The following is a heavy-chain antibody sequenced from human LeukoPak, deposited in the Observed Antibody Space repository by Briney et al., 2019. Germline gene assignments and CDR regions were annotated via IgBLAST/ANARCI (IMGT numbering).Heavy chain of an antibody. Sequence: ASVKVSFKASGYTFTDYYVQWVRQAPGQGVEWMGWMHTNSGGTNYAQKFQGRVTMTRDTSIGTAYLELSRLSPDDTAIYYCVRDKDDFWSGYPVDLWGQGTLVTVSS. CDR3: VRDKDDFWSGYPVDL. CDR1: GYTFTDYY. V-gene: IGHV1-2*02. CDR2: MHTNSGGT. J-gene: IGHJ5*02. D-gene: IGHD3-3*01.